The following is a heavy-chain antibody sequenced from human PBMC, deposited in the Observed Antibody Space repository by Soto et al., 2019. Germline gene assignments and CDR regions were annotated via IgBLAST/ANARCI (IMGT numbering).Heavy chain of an antibody. Sequence: SVKVSCKASGYSFTSYVIYWVRQAPGQRLEWMGWINAGNGNTKSSQKFQARVTITSDTSASTAYMELSSLRSEDTAVYFCARGVENIVVVLDVFGYYGMDVWGQGTTVTVSS. CDR3: ARGVENIVVVLDVFGYYGMDV. CDR2: INAGNGNT. CDR1: GYSFTSYV. V-gene: IGHV1-3*01. D-gene: IGHD2-2*01. J-gene: IGHJ6*02.